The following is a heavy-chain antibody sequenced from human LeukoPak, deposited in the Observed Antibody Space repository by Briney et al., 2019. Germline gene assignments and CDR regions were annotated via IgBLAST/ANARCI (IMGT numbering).Heavy chain of an antibody. CDR2: IYYSGST. CDR3: ARGGAHYYDSSGYDY. CDR1: GGPISSYY. D-gene: IGHD3-22*01. J-gene: IGHJ4*02. V-gene: IGHV4-59*01. Sequence: PSETLSLTCTVSGGPISSYYWSWIRQPPGKGLEWIGYIYYSGSTNYNPSLKSRVTISVDTSKNQFSLKLSSVTAADTAVYYCARGGAHYYDSSGYDYWGQGTLVTVSS.